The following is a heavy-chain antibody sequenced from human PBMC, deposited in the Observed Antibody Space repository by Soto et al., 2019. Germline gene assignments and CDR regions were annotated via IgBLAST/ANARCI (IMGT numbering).Heavy chain of an antibody. V-gene: IGHV3-23*01. J-gene: IGHJ2*01. Sequence: KGLEWVSAISGSGGRTYYADSGKGRFTIYRDNSKNTLYLQMNSLRAEDTAVYFCAKTGIRVALPPSAFLLHRSPDL. CDR3: AKTGIRVALPPSAFLLHRSPDL. D-gene: IGHD2-15*01. CDR2: ISGSGGRT.